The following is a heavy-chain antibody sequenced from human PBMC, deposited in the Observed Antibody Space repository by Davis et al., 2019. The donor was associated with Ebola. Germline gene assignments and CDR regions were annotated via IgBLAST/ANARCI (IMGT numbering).Heavy chain of an antibody. CDR2: INWNSKSI. D-gene: IGHD1-7*01. J-gene: IGHJ4*02. CDR3: AKERTATFYFDF. CDR1: GFTFTDYA. Sequence: GGSLRLSCAASGFTFTDYAMHWVRQTPGKGLEWIAAINWNSKSITYADSVKGRFTISRDNAKNSLDLQMDNLRPEDTALYYCAKERTATFYFDFWGQGTLVTVSP. V-gene: IGHV3-9*01.